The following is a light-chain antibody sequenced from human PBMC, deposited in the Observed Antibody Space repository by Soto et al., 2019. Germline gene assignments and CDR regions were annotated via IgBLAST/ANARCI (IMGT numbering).Light chain of an antibody. Sequence: QSVLTQPPSVSGAPWLRVTISCTRSSSNIGASSDIHWYRHLPGTAPQLLLYGSYNRPPGVPDRFSGSKSATSASLAITGLQAEDVADYYCQSYDSSLRIYVFGSGTKVTVL. V-gene: IGLV1-40*01. CDR1: SSNIGASSD. CDR3: QSYDSSLRIYV. J-gene: IGLJ1*01. CDR2: GSY.